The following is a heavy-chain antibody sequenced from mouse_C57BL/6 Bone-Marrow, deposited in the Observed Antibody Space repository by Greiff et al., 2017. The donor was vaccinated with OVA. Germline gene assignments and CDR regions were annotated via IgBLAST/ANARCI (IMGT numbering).Heavy chain of an antibody. Sequence: VKLLESGPGLVQPSQSLSITCTVSGFSLTSYGVHWVRQPPGQGLEWLGVIWSGGSTDYHAAFISRLSIRKANSKSQVIFKMNSLQADYTAIYYCAKTGFITTVVATLDWYFDVWGTGTTVTVSS. D-gene: IGHD1-1*01. CDR1: GFSLTSYG. V-gene: IGHV2-4*01. CDR3: AKTGFITTVVATLDWYFDV. J-gene: IGHJ1*03. CDR2: IWSGGST.